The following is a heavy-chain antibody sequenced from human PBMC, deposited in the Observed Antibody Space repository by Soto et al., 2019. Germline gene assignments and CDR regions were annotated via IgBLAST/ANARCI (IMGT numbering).Heavy chain of an antibody. CDR3: ARLRGYSYGLDY. CDR2: IYDSGST. V-gene: IGHV4-59*01. CDR1: GGSISNYY. D-gene: IGHD5-18*01. Sequence: SETLSLTYTVSGGSISNYYWSWIRQPPGKGLEWIGYIYDSGSTNYNPSLKSRVTISVDTSKNQFSLKLSSVTAADTAVYYCARLRGYSYGLDYWGQGSLVTVSS. J-gene: IGHJ4*02.